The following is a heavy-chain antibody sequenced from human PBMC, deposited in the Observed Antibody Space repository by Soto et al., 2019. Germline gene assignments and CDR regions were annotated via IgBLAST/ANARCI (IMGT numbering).Heavy chain of an antibody. CDR3: ARAQDFWSGLALDGMDV. D-gene: IGHD3-3*01. V-gene: IGHV4-31*03. CDR1: GGPITSAGYY. Sequence: LSITCTVSGGPITSAGYYWSCLSQRTGQGLEGSEYIYYSGSTYYNPPLRRRVTISVDTSKNQFSLKLSSVTAADTAVYYCARAQDFWSGLALDGMDVWGQGTTGTVSS. CDR2: IYYSGST. J-gene: IGHJ6*02.